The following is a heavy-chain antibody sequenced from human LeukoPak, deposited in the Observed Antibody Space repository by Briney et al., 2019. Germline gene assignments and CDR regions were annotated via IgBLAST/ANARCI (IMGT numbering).Heavy chain of an antibody. CDR1: GFTFSSYC. V-gene: IGHV3-7*01. CDR2: INEDGSEK. CDR3: VTSSILGPTIYGY. D-gene: IGHD1-26*01. Sequence: GGSLRLSCAASGFTFSSYCMNWVRQAPGKGLEWVANINEDGSEKFYVDSVKGRFTISRDNAKSSLYLQMNSLRAEDTAVYYCVTSSILGPTIYGYWGQGVLVTVSS. J-gene: IGHJ4*02.